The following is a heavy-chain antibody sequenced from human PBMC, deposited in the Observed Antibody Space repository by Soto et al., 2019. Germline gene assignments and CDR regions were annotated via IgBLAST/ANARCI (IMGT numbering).Heavy chain of an antibody. CDR1: GGSFSGYY. CDR3: ARALITMVRGVIITKYYYYYYGMDV. Sequence: SETLSLTCAVYGGSFSGYYWSWIRQPPGKGLGWVGEINHSGSTNYNPSLKSRVTISVDTSKNQFSLKLSSVTAADTAVYYCARALITMVRGVIITKYYYYYYGMDVWGQGTTVTVSS. D-gene: IGHD3-10*01. CDR2: INHSGST. V-gene: IGHV4-34*01. J-gene: IGHJ6*02.